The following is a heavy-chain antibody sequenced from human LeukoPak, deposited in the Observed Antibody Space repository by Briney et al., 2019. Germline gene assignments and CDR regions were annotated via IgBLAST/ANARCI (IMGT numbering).Heavy chain of an antibody. CDR1: SYSINSNYY. CDR3: ASEDAYCGGDCYPY. J-gene: IGHJ4*02. Sequence: SETLSLTCSVSSYSINSNYYWGWIRQPPGKGLEWIGYIYYSGSTNYNPSLKSRVTISVDTSKNQFSLKLSSVTAADTAVYYCASEDAYCGGDCYPYWGQGTLVTVSS. V-gene: IGHV4-59*12. D-gene: IGHD2-21*02. CDR2: IYYSGST.